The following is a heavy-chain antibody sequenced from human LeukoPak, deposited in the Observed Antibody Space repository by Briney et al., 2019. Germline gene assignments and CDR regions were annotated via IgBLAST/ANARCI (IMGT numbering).Heavy chain of an antibody. V-gene: IGHV1-69*05. CDR3: ARAVLPKAPARRVNWFDP. D-gene: IGHD5/OR15-5a*01. Sequence: SVKVSCKASGGTFSSYAISWVRQAPGQGLEWMGGIIPIFGTANYAQKFQGRVTITTDESTSTAYMELSSLRSEDTAVYYCARAVLPKAPARRVNWFDPWGQGTLVTVSS. J-gene: IGHJ5*02. CDR1: GGTFSSYA. CDR2: IIPIFGTA.